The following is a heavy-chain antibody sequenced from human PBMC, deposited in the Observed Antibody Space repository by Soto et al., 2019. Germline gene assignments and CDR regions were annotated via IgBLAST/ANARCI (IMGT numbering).Heavy chain of an antibody. CDR2: ISGSGGST. D-gene: IGHD3-22*01. CDR3: AARLNYYDSSYDY. J-gene: IGHJ4*02. CDR1: GFSFSSYA. Sequence: GGSLRLSCAASGFSFSSYAMSWVRQAPGKGLEWVSAISGSGGSTYYADSVKGRFTISRDNSKNTLYLQMNSLRAEDTAVYYCAARLNYYDSSYDYWGQGTLVTVSS. V-gene: IGHV3-23*01.